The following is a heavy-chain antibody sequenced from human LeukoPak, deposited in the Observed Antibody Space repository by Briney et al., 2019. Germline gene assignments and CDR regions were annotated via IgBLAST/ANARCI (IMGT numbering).Heavy chain of an antibody. J-gene: IGHJ4*02. D-gene: IGHD2-2*01. CDR3: ARGYCSSNSCPFDY. Sequence: GESLKISCKGSGYSFSNYGIGWVRQMPGKGLEWMGIIYAGDSDTTYSPSFQGQVTISADKSISTAYLQWNSLKASDTAMYYCARGYCSSNSCPFDYWGQGVLVTVSS. V-gene: IGHV5-51*01. CDR2: IYAGDSDT. CDR1: GYSFSNYG.